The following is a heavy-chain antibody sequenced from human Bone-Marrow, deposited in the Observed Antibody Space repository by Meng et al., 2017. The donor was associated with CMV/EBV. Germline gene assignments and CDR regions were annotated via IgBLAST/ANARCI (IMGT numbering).Heavy chain of an antibody. J-gene: IGHJ6*02. CDR2: IIPIFGTA. Sequence: SVKVSCKASGGSFISYAISRVLQAAGQGLEWMGGIIPIFGTAKYGQKSQGRVTITTGESTSTACIELSSRRSEDTAVYYCVRVLKEEKTRPPETDSGSDIVYGYGYYYGMDVWGQGTTVTVSS. CDR3: VRVLKEEKTRPPETDSGSDIVYGYGYYYGMDV. CDR1: GGSFISYA. V-gene: IGHV1-69*05. D-gene: IGHD3-10*01.